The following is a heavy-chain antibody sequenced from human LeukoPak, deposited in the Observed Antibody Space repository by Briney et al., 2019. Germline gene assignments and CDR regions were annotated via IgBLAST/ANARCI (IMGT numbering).Heavy chain of an antibody. CDR3: ANHRWGYGMDV. J-gene: IGHJ6*02. CDR2: IKQDGSEK. CDR1: GFTFSSYW. Sequence: GGSLRLSCAASGFTFSSYWINWVRQAPGKGLEWVAKIKQDGSEKYYVDSVKGRSTISRDNAKNSLYLQMNSLRDEDTAVYYCANHRWGYGMDVWGQGTTVTVSS. V-gene: IGHV3-7*01. D-gene: IGHD3-16*01.